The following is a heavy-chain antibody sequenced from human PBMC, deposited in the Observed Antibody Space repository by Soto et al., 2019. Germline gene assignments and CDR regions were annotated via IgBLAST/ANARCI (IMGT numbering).Heavy chain of an antibody. CDR2: IYYSGST. V-gene: IGHV4-39*01. J-gene: IGHJ6*02. D-gene: IGHD5-18*01. CDR3: ACIFSGGYGYGFYYYGMDV. Sequence: PSETLSVTCTVSGGSLSSSSYYWGWIRQPPGKGLEWIGSIYYSGSTYYNPSLKSRVTISVDTSKNQFSLKLSSVTAADTAVYYCACIFSGGYGYGFYYYGMDVWGQGTTVTVSS. CDR1: GGSLSSSSYY.